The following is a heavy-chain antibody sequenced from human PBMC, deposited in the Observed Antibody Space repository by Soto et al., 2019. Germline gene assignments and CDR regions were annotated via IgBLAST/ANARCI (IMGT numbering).Heavy chain of an antibody. D-gene: IGHD6-6*01. CDR1: GFTFSSYS. CDR3: AQIRYSSSLDYYYYGMDV. V-gene: IGHV3-21*01. J-gene: IGHJ6*02. Sequence: GGSLRLSCAASGFTFSSYSMNWVRQAPGKGLEWVSSISSSSSYIYYADSVKGRFTISRDNAKNSLYLQMNSLRAEDTAVYYCAQIRYSSSLDYYYYGMDVWGQGTTVTVSS. CDR2: ISSSSSYI.